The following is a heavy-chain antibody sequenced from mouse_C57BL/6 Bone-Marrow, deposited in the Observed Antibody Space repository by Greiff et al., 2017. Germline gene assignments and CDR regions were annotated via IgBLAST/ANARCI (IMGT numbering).Heavy chain of an antibody. V-gene: IGHV5-9*01. CDR1: GFTFSSYT. CDR3: ARQVYYYGSRGYFDV. D-gene: IGHD1-1*01. J-gene: IGHJ1*03. Sequence: EVHLVESGGGLVKPGGSLKLSCAASGFTFSSYTMSWVRQTPEKRLEWVATISGGGGNTYYPDSVKGRFTISRDNAKNTLYLQMSSLRSEDTALYYCARQVYYYGSRGYFDVWGTGTTVTVSS. CDR2: ISGGGGNT.